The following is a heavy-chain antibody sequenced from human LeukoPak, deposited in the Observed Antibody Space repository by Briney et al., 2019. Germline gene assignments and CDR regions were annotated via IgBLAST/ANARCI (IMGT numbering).Heavy chain of an antibody. J-gene: IGHJ6*03. Sequence: SETLSLTCTVSGGSISSYYWSWIRQPPGKGLEWIGYIYTSGSTNYNPSLKSGVTISVDTSKNQFSLKLSSVTAADTAVYYCARVMGDLASLYHMDVWGKGTTVTVSS. D-gene: IGHD3-16*01. CDR3: ARVMGDLASLYHMDV. CDR1: GGSISSYY. V-gene: IGHV4-4*09. CDR2: IYTSGST.